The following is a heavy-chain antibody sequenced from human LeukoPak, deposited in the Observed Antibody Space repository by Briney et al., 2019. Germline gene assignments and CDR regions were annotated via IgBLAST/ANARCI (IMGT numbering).Heavy chain of an antibody. CDR3: AREGGYHTGSDY. V-gene: IGHV3-48*04. CDR2: ISSSGITI. D-gene: IGHD3-16*02. J-gene: IGHJ4*02. CDR1: GFTFSSYS. Sequence: QAGGSLRLSCAASGFTFSSYSMNWVRQAPGKGLEWLSYISSSGITIQYGESMKGRLTISRDNAKNSLYLQMNSLSAEDTAVYYCAREGGYHTGSDYWGQGTLVTVSS.